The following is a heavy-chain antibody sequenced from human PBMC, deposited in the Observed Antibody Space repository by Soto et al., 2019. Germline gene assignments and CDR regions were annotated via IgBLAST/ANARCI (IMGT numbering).Heavy chain of an antibody. CDR3: ARDRDYSHTDADIDF. D-gene: IGHD3-16*01. CDR2: ISGYNGYT. J-gene: IGHJ4*02. CDR1: GYNFNTYG. V-gene: IGHV1-18*01. Sequence: QVQLVQSGAEVRRPGGSVRISCKTSGYNFNTYGIIWVRQAPGQGLEWMGWISGYNGYTKYAQSLEDRVTLGTDTSTSTAYLQLRSLRSGDTAVYFCARDRDYSHTDADIDFWGQGTRVTVSS.